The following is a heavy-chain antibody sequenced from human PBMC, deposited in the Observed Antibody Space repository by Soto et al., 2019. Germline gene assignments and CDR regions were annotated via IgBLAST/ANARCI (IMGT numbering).Heavy chain of an antibody. D-gene: IGHD2-2*01. V-gene: IGHV4-31*03. J-gene: IGHJ6*02. CDR2: IYYSGST. Sequence: SETLSLTCTVSGGSISSGGYYWSWIRQHPGKGLEWIGYIYYSGSTYYNPSLKSRVTISVDTSKNQFSLKLSSVTAADTAVYYCARVRGYCSSTSCPHYGMDVWGQGTTVTVSS. CDR1: GGSISSGGYY. CDR3: ARVRGYCSSTSCPHYGMDV.